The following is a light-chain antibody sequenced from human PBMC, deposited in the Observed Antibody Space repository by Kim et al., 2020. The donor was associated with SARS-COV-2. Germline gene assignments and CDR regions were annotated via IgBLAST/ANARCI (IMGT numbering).Light chain of an antibody. J-gene: IGKJ1*01. V-gene: IGKV3-20*01. Sequence: EIVLTQFPGTLSLSPGERATLSCRASQRVESSYLAWYQQKPGQAPRLLIHGASKRATGIADRFSGSGSGTDFTLTISRLEPEDFAVYFCHQYGDSQKFGQGTKVDI. CDR1: QRVESSY. CDR2: GAS. CDR3: HQYGDSQK.